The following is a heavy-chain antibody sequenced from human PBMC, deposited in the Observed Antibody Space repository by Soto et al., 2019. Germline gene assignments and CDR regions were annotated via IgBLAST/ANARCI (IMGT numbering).Heavy chain of an antibody. J-gene: IGHJ4*02. Sequence: QVQLVQSGAEVKKPGSSVQDSCKASVCTFSSYRFSWVRQAPGQGIEWMGGIIPIFGTANYAQKFQGRVTITADEVTSTADMELSSLRSEDTAVYYCAGGVDTAMVAFYYWGQGTLVTVSP. CDR1: VCTFSSYR. CDR2: IIPIFGTA. V-gene: IGHV1-69*01. CDR3: AGGVDTAMVAFYY. D-gene: IGHD5-18*01.